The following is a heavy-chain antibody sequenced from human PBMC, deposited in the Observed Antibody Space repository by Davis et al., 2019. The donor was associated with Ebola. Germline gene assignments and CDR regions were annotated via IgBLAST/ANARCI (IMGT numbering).Heavy chain of an antibody. CDR3: ARGAARSFDY. D-gene: IGHD6-6*01. CDR1: GFTFSSYA. Sequence: GESLKISCAASGFTFSSYAMSWVRQAPGKGLEWVSAISGSGGSTYYADSVKGRFTISRDNSKNTLYLQMNSLRAEDTAVYYCARGAARSFDYWGQGTLVTVSS. V-gene: IGHV3-23*01. CDR2: ISGSGGST. J-gene: IGHJ4*02.